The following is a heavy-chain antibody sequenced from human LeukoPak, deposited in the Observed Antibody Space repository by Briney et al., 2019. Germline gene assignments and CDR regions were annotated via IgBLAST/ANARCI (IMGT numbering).Heavy chain of an antibody. Sequence: GGSLRLSCAASGFTFSSYEMNWVRQAPGEGLEWVSYISSSGSTIYYADSVKGRFTISRDNAKNSLYPQMNSLRAEDTAVYYCARGGPWDILTGYYGWFDYWGQGTLVTVSS. CDR1: GFTFSSYE. CDR3: ARGGPWDILTGYYGWFDY. D-gene: IGHD3-9*01. J-gene: IGHJ4*02. V-gene: IGHV3-48*03. CDR2: ISSSGSTI.